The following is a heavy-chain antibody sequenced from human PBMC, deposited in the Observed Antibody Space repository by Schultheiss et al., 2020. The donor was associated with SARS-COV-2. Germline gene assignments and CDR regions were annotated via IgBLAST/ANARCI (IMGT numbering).Heavy chain of an antibody. J-gene: IGHJ3*02. Sequence: ASVKVSCKASGYTFTSYDINWVRQGAGQGLEWMGWMNPNSGDTGYAQKFQGRVTMTRNTSISTAYMELSSLRSEDTAVYYCAKDLGLAASGAFDIWGQGTMVTVSS. CDR2: MNPNSGDT. CDR1: GYTFTSYD. V-gene: IGHV1-8*01. CDR3: AKDLGLAASGAFDI. D-gene: IGHD6-19*01.